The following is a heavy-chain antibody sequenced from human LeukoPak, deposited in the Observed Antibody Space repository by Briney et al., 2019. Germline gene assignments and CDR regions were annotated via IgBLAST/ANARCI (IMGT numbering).Heavy chain of an antibody. CDR3: AKGRSSRNGGPAY. J-gene: IGHJ4*02. Sequence: GGSLRLSCAASGFTFVSYAMSWVRQAPGKGLEWVSSISDSGGSTYYGDSVKGRFTISRDNSKNTLYLQMNSLRAEDTAVYYCAKGRSSRNGGPAYWGQGTLVTVSS. V-gene: IGHV3-23*01. CDR2: ISDSGGST. D-gene: IGHD2-2*01. CDR1: GFTFVSYA.